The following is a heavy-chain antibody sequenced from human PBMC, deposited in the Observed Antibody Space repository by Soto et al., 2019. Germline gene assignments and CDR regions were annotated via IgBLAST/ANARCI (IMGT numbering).Heavy chain of an antibody. CDR3: ARGRLYADYYYGMDV. V-gene: IGHV3-30-3*01. CDR2: ISYDGSNK. CDR1: GFTFSSYA. D-gene: IGHD2-8*01. J-gene: IGHJ6*02. Sequence: QVQLVESGGGVVQPGRSLRLSCAASGFTFSSYAMHWVRQAPGKGLEWVAVISYDGSNKYYADSVKGRFTISRDNSKNTLYLQMNRLEAEDTAVYYCARGRLYADYYYGMDVWGQGTTVTVSS.